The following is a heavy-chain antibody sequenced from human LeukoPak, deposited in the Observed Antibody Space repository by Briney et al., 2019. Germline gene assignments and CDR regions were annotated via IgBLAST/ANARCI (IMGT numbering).Heavy chain of an antibody. CDR2: IGTSSSTK. J-gene: IGHJ6*03. CDR3: ARFAAGGSYYYYMDV. D-gene: IGHD6-25*01. CDR1: GFTFSTYT. Sequence: GGSLRLSCAASGFTFSTYTMNWVRQPPGKGLEWVSNIGTSSSTKYYADSVKGRFTISRDNAKNSLYLQMNSLRADDTAVYYCARFAAGGSYYYYMDVWGKGTTVTVSS. V-gene: IGHV3-48*01.